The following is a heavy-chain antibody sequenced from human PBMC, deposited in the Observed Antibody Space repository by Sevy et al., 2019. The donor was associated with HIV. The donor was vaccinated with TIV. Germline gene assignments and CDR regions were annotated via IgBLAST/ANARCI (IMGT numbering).Heavy chain of an antibody. CDR1: GGTFSSYA. CDR3: ARDFSTPGFGWFDP. CDR2: IIPIFGTA. D-gene: IGHD2-15*01. J-gene: IGHJ5*02. Sequence: ASVKVSCKASGGTFSSYAISWERQAPGQGLEWMGGIIPIFGTANYAQKFQGRVTITADESTSTAYMELSSLRSEDTAVYYCARDFSTPGFGWFDPWGQGTLVTVSS. V-gene: IGHV1-69*13.